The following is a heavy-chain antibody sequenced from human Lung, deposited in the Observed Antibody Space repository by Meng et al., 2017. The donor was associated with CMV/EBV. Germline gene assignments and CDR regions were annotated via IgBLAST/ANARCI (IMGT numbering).Heavy chain of an antibody. V-gene: IGHV1-3*01. CDR2: INAGNGNT. Sequence: QVQRVESGGEVKKPGASVKLSCKASGYSFNTYAMNWVRQAPGQRLEWIGWINAGNGNTKDSEKFQSRFTITRDTAASSVYMELSSLRSEDTAVYYCARTGFSSSSCYDYWGQGTLVTVSS. D-gene: IGHD2-2*01. J-gene: IGHJ4*02. CDR1: GYSFNTYA. CDR3: ARTGFSSSSCYDY.